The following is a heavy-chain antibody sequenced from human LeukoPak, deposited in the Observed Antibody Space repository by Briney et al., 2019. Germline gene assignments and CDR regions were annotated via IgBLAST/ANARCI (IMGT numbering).Heavy chain of an antibody. CDR2: INSDGRST. Sequence: GGSLRLSCVASGFIFTNYGMMWVRQAPGKGLVWVSFINSDGRSTTYADSVKGRFTISRDNAKNTLYLQMSSLRAEDTAMYYCARNSNGMSNWGQGTLVIVSS. J-gene: IGHJ4*02. CDR1: GFIFTNYG. CDR3: ARNSNGMSN. D-gene: IGHD2-8*01. V-gene: IGHV3-74*01.